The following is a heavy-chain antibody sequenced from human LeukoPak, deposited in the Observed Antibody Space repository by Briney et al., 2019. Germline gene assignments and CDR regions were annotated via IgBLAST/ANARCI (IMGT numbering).Heavy chain of an antibody. CDR2: ISGSGGST. Sequence: GGSLRLSCAASGFIVSNNYMSWVRQAPGKGLEWVSAISGSGGSTYYADSVKGRFTISRDNSKNTLYLQMNSLRAEDTAVYYCAKSVSTGTRGAFDYWGQGTLVTVSS. J-gene: IGHJ4*02. V-gene: IGHV3-23*01. CDR3: AKSVSTGTRGAFDY. D-gene: IGHD1-1*01. CDR1: GFIVSNNY.